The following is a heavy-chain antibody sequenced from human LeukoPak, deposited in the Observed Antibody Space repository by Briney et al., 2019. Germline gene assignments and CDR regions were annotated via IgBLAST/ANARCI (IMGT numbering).Heavy chain of an antibody. CDR1: GGSFSGCY. CDR2: INHSGST. V-gene: IGHV4-34*01. J-gene: IGHJ5*02. Sequence: PSQTLSLTCAVYGGSFSGCYWSWIRQPPGKGLEWIGEINHSGSTNYNPSLKSRVTISVDTSKNQFSLKLSSVTAADTAVYYCARDIVATGGWFDPWGQGTLVTVSS. CDR3: ARDIVATGGWFDP. D-gene: IGHD5-12*01.